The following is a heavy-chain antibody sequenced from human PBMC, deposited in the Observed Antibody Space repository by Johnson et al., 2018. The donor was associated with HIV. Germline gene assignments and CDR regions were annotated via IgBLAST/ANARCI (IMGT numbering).Heavy chain of an antibody. J-gene: IGHJ3*02. CDR3: ARGEDGVDAFDI. V-gene: IGHV3-30-3*01. CDR2: ISYDGSNK. D-gene: IGHD4-17*01. Sequence: QEKLVESGGGVVQPGRSLRLSCAASGFTFSSYAMHWVRQAPGKGLEWVAVISYDGSNKYYAASVKGRFTISRDNSKNTLYLQMNSLRAEDTAVYYCARGEDGVDAFDIWGQGTMVTVSS. CDR1: GFTFSSYA.